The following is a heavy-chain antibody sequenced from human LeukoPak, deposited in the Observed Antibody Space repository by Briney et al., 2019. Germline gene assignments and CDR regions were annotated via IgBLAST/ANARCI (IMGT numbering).Heavy chain of an antibody. CDR3: ARDSKLVVVPAATYYYYGMDV. D-gene: IGHD2-2*01. J-gene: IGHJ6*02. Sequence: ASVKLCCKASGYTFTSYGISWVRQAPGQGLEWWGWISAYNGKTNYAQKLQGRVTMTTDTATSTAYMELRSLRSDDTAVYYCARDSKLVVVPAATYYYYGMDVWGQGTTVTVSS. V-gene: IGHV1-18*01. CDR1: GYTFTSYG. CDR2: ISAYNGKT.